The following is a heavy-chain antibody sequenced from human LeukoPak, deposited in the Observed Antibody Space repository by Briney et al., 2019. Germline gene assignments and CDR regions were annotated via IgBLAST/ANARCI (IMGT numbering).Heavy chain of an antibody. CDR2: ISTYYGNT. Sequence: GASVKVSCMASGYTFTNHGISGVRQARGQGLEWVGWISTYYGNTNYAQKLQVRVTMTTDTSTSTALMGLRSLRSDDTAVYYCARDEGYCTITTCYRNWFDPGGQGTLVTVSS. CDR3: ARDEGYCTITTCYRNWFDP. V-gene: IGHV1-18*01. D-gene: IGHD2-2*01. CDR1: GYTFTNHG. J-gene: IGHJ5*02.